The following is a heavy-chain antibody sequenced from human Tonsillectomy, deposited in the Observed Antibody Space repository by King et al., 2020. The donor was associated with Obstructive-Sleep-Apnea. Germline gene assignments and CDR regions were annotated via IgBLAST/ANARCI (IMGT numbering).Heavy chain of an antibody. CDR2: IDWDDDK. J-gene: IGHJ4*02. D-gene: IGHD2-15*01. CDR3: GGSGGSCYSYDY. Sequence: TLKESGPALVKPTQTLTLTCTFSGFSLSTSGMCVSWIRQPPGKALEWLARIDWDDDKYYSTSLKTRLTISKDTSKNQVVLTMTNMDPVDTATYYCGGSGGSCYSYDYWGQGTLVTVSS. V-gene: IGHV2-70*11. CDR1: GFSLSTSGMC.